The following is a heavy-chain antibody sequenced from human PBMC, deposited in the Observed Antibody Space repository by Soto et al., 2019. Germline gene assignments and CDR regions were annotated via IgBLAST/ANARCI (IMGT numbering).Heavy chain of an antibody. D-gene: IGHD2-2*01. Sequence: QVQLQQWGAGLLKPSETLSLTCAVYGGSFSGYYWSWIRQPPGKGLEWIGEINHSGSTNYNPSLMSRVTISVETSKNQFSLKLSSVTAADTAVYYCASADSTTPWRSTSCLFDPWGQGTLVTVSS. CDR3: ASADSTTPWRSTSCLFDP. J-gene: IGHJ5*02. CDR1: GGSFSGYY. CDR2: INHSGST. V-gene: IGHV4-34*01.